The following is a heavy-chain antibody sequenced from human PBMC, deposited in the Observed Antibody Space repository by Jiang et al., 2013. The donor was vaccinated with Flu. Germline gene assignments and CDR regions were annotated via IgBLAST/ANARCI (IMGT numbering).Heavy chain of an antibody. V-gene: IGHV4-59*01. CDR3: ARGVFFAGSGDDYLDY. CDR2: ISYSGST. CDR1: GGSISTYY. J-gene: IGHJ4*02. D-gene: IGHD3-10*01. Sequence: GLLKPSETLSLTCTVSGGSISTYYWSWIRQPPGKGLEFIGCISYSGSTYYSPSLKSRVTISIDTSKSQFSLNLSSVTAADSAVYYCARGVFFAGSGDDYLDYWGQGTLVTVSS.